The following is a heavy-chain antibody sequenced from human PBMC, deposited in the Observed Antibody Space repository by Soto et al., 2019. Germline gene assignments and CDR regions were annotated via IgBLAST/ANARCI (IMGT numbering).Heavy chain of an antibody. CDR2: IYPGDSDT. CDR3: ARSYGSGSYYGYYYYGMDV. CDR1: GYSFTSYW. J-gene: IGHJ6*02. Sequence: PGESLKISCKGSGYSFTSYWIGWVRQMPGKGLEWMGIIYPGDSDTRYSPSFQGQVTISADKSISTAYLQWSSLKASDTAMYYCARSYGSGSYYGYYYYGMDVWGQGTTVTVSS. V-gene: IGHV5-51*01. D-gene: IGHD3-10*01.